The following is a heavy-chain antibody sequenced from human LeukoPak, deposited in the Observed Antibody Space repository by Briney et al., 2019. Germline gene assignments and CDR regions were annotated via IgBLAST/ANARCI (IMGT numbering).Heavy chain of an antibody. CDR2: ISYDGSNK. CDR1: GFTFSRYA. CDR3: AKDSRIRPIAAAGETYFDY. D-gene: IGHD6-13*01. V-gene: IGHV3-30-3*01. Sequence: PGRSLRLSCAVSGFTFSRYAMYWVRQAPGKGLEWVAVISYDGSNKYHADSVKGRFTISRDNSKNTLYLQMNSLRAEDTAVYYCAKDSRIRPIAAAGETYFDYWGQGTLVTVSS. J-gene: IGHJ4*02.